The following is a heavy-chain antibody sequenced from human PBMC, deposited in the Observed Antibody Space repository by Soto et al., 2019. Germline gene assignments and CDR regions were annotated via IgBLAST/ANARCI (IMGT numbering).Heavy chain of an antibody. V-gene: IGHV4-30-4*01. CDR1: GGSISSGDYY. J-gene: IGHJ6*02. CDR3: ARDQCDYGDSPSPPYYYGMDV. D-gene: IGHD4-17*01. Sequence: QVQLQESGPGLVKPSQTLSLTCTVSGGSISSGDYYWSWIRQPPGKGLEWIGYIYYSGSTYYNPSLKSRVTISVDTSKNQFSLKLSSVTAADTAVYYCARDQCDYGDSPSPPYYYGMDVWGQGTTVTVSS. CDR2: IYYSGST.